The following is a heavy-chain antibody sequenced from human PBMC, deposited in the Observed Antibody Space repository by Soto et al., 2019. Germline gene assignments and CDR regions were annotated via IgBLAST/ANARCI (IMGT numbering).Heavy chain of an antibody. J-gene: IGHJ4*02. D-gene: IGHD6-6*01. V-gene: IGHV3-30-3*01. CDR2: ISYDGSTK. CDR3: ARSSGIAARPLDY. CDR1: GFTFSSYA. Sequence: PGESLKISCAASGFTFSSYAMHWVRQAPGKGLEWVAVISYDGSTKYYADSVKGRFTISRDNSKNTLYLQMNSLRAEDTAVYYCARSSGIAARPLDYWGQGTLVTVSS.